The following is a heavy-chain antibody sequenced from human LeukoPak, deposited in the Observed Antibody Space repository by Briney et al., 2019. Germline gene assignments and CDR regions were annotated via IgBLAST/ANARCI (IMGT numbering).Heavy chain of an antibody. V-gene: IGHV3-23*01. CDR3: AKARDLIVPAAFDY. D-gene: IGHD2-2*01. J-gene: IGHJ4*02. CDR2: ISGRGGNT. Sequence: GGSLRLSCAASGFTFSSYAMSWVRQAPGKGLEWVSTISGRGGNTYYADSVKGRFTISRDNSKNTLYLQMNSLRAEDTAVYCCAKARDLIVPAAFDYWGQGTLVTVSS. CDR1: GFTFSSYA.